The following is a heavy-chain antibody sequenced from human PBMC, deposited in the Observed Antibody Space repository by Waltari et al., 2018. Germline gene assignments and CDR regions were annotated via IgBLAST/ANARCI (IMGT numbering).Heavy chain of an antibody. Sequence: EVQLVESGGGLVQPGGSLRLSCAASGFTFSSYWMSWVRQAPGKGLGWVANIKQDGSEKYYVDAVKGRFTISRDNAKNSLYLQMNSLRAEDTAVYYCARAVAHSYYYYYYGMDVWGQGTTVTVSS. CDR1: GFTFSSYW. D-gene: IGHD1-26*01. CDR2: IKQDGSEK. V-gene: IGHV3-7*03. J-gene: IGHJ6*02. CDR3: ARAVAHSYYYYYYGMDV.